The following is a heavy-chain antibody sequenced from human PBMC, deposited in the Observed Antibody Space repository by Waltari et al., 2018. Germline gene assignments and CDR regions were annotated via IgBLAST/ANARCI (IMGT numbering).Heavy chain of an antibody. J-gene: IGHJ4*02. CDR1: GFTFSSYG. CDR2: IRYDGSNK. V-gene: IGHV3-30*02. D-gene: IGHD3-22*01. CDR3: AKGDPRGYLIVAFDY. Sequence: VQLVESGGGVVQPGGSLRLSCAASGFTFSSYGMHWVRQAPGKGLEWVAFIRYDGSNKDYADSVKGRFTISRDNSKNTLYLQMNSLRAEDTAVYYCAKGDPRGYLIVAFDYWGQGTLVTVSS.